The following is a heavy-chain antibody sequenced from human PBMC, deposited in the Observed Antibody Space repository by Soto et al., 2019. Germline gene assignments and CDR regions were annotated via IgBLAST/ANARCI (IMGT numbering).Heavy chain of an antibody. CDR3: ARHPERIAQIGWFDP. V-gene: IGHV3-48*01. CDR2: ISSSSNII. D-gene: IGHD6-13*01. CDR1: GFTFSSYS. J-gene: IGHJ5*02. Sequence: EVQLVESGGGLVQPGGSLRLSCAASGFTFSSYSMNWVRQAPGKGLEWVSYISSSSNIIYYADSVKGRFTISRDHAKNSLYLQMNSLRAEDTAVYYCARHPERIAQIGWFDPWGQGTLVSVSS.